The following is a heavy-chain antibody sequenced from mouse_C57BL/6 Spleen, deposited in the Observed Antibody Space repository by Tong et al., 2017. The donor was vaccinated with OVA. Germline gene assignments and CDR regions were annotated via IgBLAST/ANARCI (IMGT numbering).Heavy chain of an antibody. CDR3: ARDDPLDY. CDR1: GYTFTSYW. V-gene: IGHV1-64*01. Sequence: VQLQESGAELVKPGASVKLSCKASGYTFTSYWMHWVKQRPGQGLEWIGMIHPNSGSTNYNEKFKSKATLTVDKSSSTAYMQLSSLTYEDSAVYYCARDDPLDYWGQGTTLTVSS. CDR2: IHPNSGST. J-gene: IGHJ2*01.